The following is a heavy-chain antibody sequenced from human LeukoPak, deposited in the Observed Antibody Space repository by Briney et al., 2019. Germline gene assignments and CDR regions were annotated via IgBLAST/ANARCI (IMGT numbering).Heavy chain of an antibody. V-gene: IGHV4-38-2*01. CDR1: GYSISSGYY. CDR2: IYHGGST. D-gene: IGHD2-2*01. J-gene: IGHJ4*02. Sequence: PSETLSLTCAVSGYSISSGYYWGWIRQPPGEGLEWIGSIYHGGSTYYNPSPKSRVTMSVDTSKNQFSLKLSSVTAADTAVYYCARAYCTTTSCYGRYFDYWGQGTLVTVSS. CDR3: ARAYCTTTSCYGRYFDY.